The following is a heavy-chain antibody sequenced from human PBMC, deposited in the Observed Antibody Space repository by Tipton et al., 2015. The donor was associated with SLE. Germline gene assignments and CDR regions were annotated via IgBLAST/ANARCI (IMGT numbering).Heavy chain of an antibody. Sequence: LRLSCTVSGGSISSYYWSWIRQPPGKGLEWIGYIYYSGSTNYNPSLKSRVTISVDTSKNQFSLKLSSVTAADTAVYYCARDRRVRSHFRDSNYLLGAFDIWGQGTMVTVSS. J-gene: IGHJ3*02. D-gene: IGHD4-11*01. CDR3: ARDRRVRSHFRDSNYLLGAFDI. CDR2: IYYSGST. V-gene: IGHV4-59*01. CDR1: GGSISSYY.